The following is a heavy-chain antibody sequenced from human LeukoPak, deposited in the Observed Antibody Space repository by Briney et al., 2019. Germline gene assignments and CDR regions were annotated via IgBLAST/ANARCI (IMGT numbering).Heavy chain of an antibody. CDR3: LCRIVEAPEGDY. Sequence: SVGFSCKASVYTFTGYYMHWVPHAPGQGLEWMGWINPNSGGTNYAQKFQGRVNMTRDTSISTAYRELRRLRSCDTAVFYCLCRIVEAPEGDYWGQGTRVPVPS. D-gene: IGHD1-26*01. CDR1: VYTFTGYY. J-gene: IGHJ4*02. V-gene: IGHV1-2*02. CDR2: INPNSGGT.